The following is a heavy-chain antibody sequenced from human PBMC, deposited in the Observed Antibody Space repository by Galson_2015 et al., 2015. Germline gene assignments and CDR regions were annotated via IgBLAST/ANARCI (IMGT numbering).Heavy chain of an antibody. CDR2: ISYDGSNK. V-gene: IGHV3-30*14. D-gene: IGHD3-10*01. CDR3: ARGGYYYGSGEN. CDR1: GFTFSSYA. Sequence: SLRLSCAASGFTFSSYAMHWVRQAPGKGLEWVAVISYDGSNKFYADSVKGRFTISRDNSKNTLYLQMNSLRAEDTAVYYCARGGYYYGSGENWGQGTLVTVSS. J-gene: IGHJ4*02.